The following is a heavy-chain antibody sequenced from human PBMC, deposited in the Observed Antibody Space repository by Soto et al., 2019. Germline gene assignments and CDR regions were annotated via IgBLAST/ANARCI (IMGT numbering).Heavy chain of an antibody. Sequence: SETLSLTCTVSGGSISSSSYYWGWIRQPPGKGLEWIGSIYYSGSTYYNPSLKSRVTISVDTSKNQFSLKLSSVTAADTAVYYCARGGGDDFWSGYHAHYTANWFDPWGEGTLVTVSS. V-gene: IGHV4-39*01. CDR1: GGSISSSSYY. J-gene: IGHJ5*02. CDR3: ARGGGDDFWSGYHAHYTANWFDP. D-gene: IGHD3-3*01. CDR2: IYYSGST.